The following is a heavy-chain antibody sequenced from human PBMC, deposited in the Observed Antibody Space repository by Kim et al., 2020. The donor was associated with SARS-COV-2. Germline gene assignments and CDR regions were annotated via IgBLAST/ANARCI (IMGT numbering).Heavy chain of an antibody. CDR2: INHSGST. J-gene: IGHJ5*02. D-gene: IGHD1-26*01. CDR3: ARGLPEDL. CDR1: GGSFSGYY. V-gene: IGHV4-34*01. Sequence: SETLSLTCAVYGGSFSGYYWSWIRQPPGKGLEWIGEINHSGSTNYNPSLKSRVTISVDTSKNQFSLKLSSVTAADTAVYYCARGLPEDLWGQGTLVTVSS.